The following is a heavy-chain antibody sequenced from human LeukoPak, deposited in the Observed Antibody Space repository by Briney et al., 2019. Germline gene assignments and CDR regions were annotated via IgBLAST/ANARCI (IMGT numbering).Heavy chain of an antibody. J-gene: IGHJ3*02. Sequence: SETLSLTCTVSGGSISSYYWSWIRQPAGKGLEWIGRIYTSGSTNYNPSLKSRVTMSVDTSKNQFSLKLSSVTAADTAVYYCAREDYYGSGSMKYDAFDIWGQGTMVTVSS. V-gene: IGHV4-4*07. D-gene: IGHD3-10*01. CDR1: GGSISSYY. CDR3: AREDYYGSGSMKYDAFDI. CDR2: IYTSGST.